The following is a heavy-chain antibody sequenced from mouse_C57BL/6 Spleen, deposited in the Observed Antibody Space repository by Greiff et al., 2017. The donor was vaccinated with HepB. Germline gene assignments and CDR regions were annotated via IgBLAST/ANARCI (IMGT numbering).Heavy chain of an antibody. J-gene: IGHJ4*01. CDR1: GFTFSSYA. D-gene: IGHD2-3*01. Sequence: EVKLMESGGGLVKPGGSLKLSCAASGFTFSSYAMSWVRQTPEKRLEWVATISDGGSYTYYPDNVKGRFTISRDNAKNNLYLQMSHLKSEDTAMYYCARDQDGYYVGAMDYWGQGTSVTVSS. V-gene: IGHV5-4*01. CDR3: ARDQDGYYVGAMDY. CDR2: ISDGGSYT.